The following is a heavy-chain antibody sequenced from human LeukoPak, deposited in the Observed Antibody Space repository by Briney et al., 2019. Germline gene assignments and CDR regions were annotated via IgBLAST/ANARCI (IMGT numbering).Heavy chain of an antibody. V-gene: IGHV4-4*07. CDR3: ARVKFDSSGYYQDAFDI. CDR2: IYSSGST. D-gene: IGHD3-22*01. CDR1: GGSISSYY. J-gene: IGHJ3*02. Sequence: LETLSLTCTVSGGSISSYYWIRIRQPAGKALEWIGRIYSSGSTNYNPSLKSRVTMSVDTSKNQFSLKLSSVTAADTAVYHCARVKFDSSGYYQDAFDIWGQGTMVTVSS.